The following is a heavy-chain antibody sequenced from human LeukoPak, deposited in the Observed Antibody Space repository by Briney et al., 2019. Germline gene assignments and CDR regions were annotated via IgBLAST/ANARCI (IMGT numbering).Heavy chain of an antibody. V-gene: IGHV1-18*01. Sequence: GASVKVSCKASGYTFTSYGISWVRQAPGQGLEWMGWISAYNGNTNYAQKLQGRVTMTTDTSTSTAYMELRSLRSDDTAVYYCARDGIVVVPAAREDYYYYGMDVWGQGTTVTVSS. J-gene: IGHJ6*02. D-gene: IGHD2-2*01. CDR2: ISAYNGNT. CDR1: GYTFTSYG. CDR3: ARDGIVVVPAAREDYYYYGMDV.